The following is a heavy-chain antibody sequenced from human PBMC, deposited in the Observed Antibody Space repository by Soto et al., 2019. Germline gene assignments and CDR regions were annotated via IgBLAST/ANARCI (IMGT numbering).Heavy chain of an antibody. J-gene: IGHJ4*02. CDR1: GFTFRSYG. V-gene: IGHV3-30*18. CDR2: ISYDGSNK. D-gene: IGHD2-8*02. Sequence: QVQLVESGGCVVQPGRSLRLSCAASGFTFRSYGMHWVRQDPGKWLEWVAVISYDGSNKYYADSVKGRFIISRDNSKNTLYLQMNSLRAEDTAVYYCAKDGGTEKYYDFWGQGTLVTVSS. CDR3: AKDGGTEKYYDF.